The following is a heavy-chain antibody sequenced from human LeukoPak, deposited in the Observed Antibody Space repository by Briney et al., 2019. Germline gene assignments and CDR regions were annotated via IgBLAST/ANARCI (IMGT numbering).Heavy chain of an antibody. J-gene: IGHJ3*02. Sequence: EESLKISCKGSGYSFSSYWIAWVRQMPGRGLEWMGIIYADDSDTRYSPSFQGQVTISVDKSISAAYLQWSSLKASDTAMYYCARPRDYGAIYGFDIWGQGTMVTVSS. CDR1: GYSFSSYW. CDR3: ARPRDYGAIYGFDI. CDR2: IYADDSDT. D-gene: IGHD4-17*01. V-gene: IGHV5-51*01.